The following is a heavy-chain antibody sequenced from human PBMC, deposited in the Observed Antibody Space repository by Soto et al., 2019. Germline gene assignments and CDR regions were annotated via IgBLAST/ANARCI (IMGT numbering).Heavy chain of an antibody. J-gene: IGHJ3*02. Sequence: GGSLRLSCAASGFTFSSYAMSWVRQAPGKGLEWVSAISGSGGSTYYADSVKGRFTISRDNSKNTLYLQMNSLRAEDTAVYYCAKFGAGMITFGGVIAHGAFDIWGQGTMVTVSS. V-gene: IGHV3-23*01. CDR1: GFTFSSYA. CDR3: AKFGAGMITFGGVIAHGAFDI. D-gene: IGHD3-16*02. CDR2: ISGSGGST.